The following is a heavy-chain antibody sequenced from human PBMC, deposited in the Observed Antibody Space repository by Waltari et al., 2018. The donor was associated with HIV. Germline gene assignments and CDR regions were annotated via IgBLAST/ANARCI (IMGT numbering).Heavy chain of an antibody. CDR3: VKDEAPGGDAIFDI. D-gene: IGHD3-16*01. J-gene: IGHJ3*01. CDR1: GFNLKTSD. V-gene: IGHV3-30*02. CDR2: IRFDGSQE. Sequence: VYVVESGGGVVQPGGSLRLSCTESGFNLKTSDLHWVRQAPGRALEWVAGIRFDGSQEYYCGSVKGRFISSRDNSKNAIFLEMTTLRLEDTAKYRCVKDEAPGGDAIFDIWGQGTMVTVS.